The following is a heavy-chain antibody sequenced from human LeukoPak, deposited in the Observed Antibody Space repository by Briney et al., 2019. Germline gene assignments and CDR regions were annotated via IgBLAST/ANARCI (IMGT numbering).Heavy chain of an antibody. Sequence: PGGSLRLSCAASRFTFSSYWMSWVRQAPGKGLEWVANIKQDGSGKYYVDSVKGRFTISRDNAKNSLYLQMNSLRAEDTAVYYCAREIPECSGGSCYSCPNFDYWGQGTLVAVSS. D-gene: IGHD2-15*01. CDR3: AREIPECSGGSCYSCPNFDY. CDR1: RFTFSSYW. V-gene: IGHV3-7*01. J-gene: IGHJ4*02. CDR2: IKQDGSGK.